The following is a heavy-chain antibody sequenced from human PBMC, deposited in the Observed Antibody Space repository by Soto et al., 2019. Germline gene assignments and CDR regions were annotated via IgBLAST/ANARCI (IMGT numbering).Heavy chain of an antibody. CDR3: AKEDHYYGSVSYYNTARDYYGMDV. CDR1: GFTFSSYA. CDR2: ISGSGGST. D-gene: IGHD3-10*01. V-gene: IGHV3-23*01. Sequence: GGSLRLSCAASGFTFSSYAMSWVRQAPGKGLEWVSAISGSGGSTYYADSVKGRFTIPRDNSKNTLYLQMNSLRAEDTAVYYCAKEDHYYGSVSYYNTARDYYGMDVWGQGTTVTVSS. J-gene: IGHJ6*02.